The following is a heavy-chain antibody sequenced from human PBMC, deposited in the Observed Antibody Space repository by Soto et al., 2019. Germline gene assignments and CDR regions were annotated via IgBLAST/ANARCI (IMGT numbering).Heavy chain of an antibody. V-gene: IGHV3-74*01. CDR2: IYPDGSST. CDR1: GFTFSNYW. D-gene: IGHD1-7*01. Sequence: EVQLVESGGGLVQPGGSLRLSCIASGFTFSNYWMHWVRQAPGKGLVWVSRIYPDGSSTNYADSVKGRFTISRDNAKNTVYLQMNSLRAEDTAVYYCARDNWNSYWGQGTLVTVSS. J-gene: IGHJ4*02. CDR3: ARDNWNSY.